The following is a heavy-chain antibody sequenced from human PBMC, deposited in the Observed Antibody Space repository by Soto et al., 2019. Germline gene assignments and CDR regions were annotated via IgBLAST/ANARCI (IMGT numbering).Heavy chain of an antibody. CDR2: VYYSGST. J-gene: IGHJ4*02. D-gene: IGHD3-10*01. CDR1: GGSISSGGYY. CDR3: ARGFLGYGSGSYMG. Sequence: QVQLQESGPGLVKPSQTLSLTCTVSGGSISSGGYYWSWIRQHPGKGLEWIGYVYYSGSTYYNPSLKSRVTISVDTSKTQFSLKLSSVTAADTAVYYCARGFLGYGSGSYMGWGQGTLVTVSS. V-gene: IGHV4-31*03.